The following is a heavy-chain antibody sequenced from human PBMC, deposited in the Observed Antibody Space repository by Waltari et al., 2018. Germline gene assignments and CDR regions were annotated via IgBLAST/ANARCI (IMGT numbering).Heavy chain of an antibody. CDR2: XXGXAEGT. CDR1: GFTGNSYP. V-gene: IGHV3-23*04. Sequence: EVQLVESGGDLVRPGGFLRLSCAASGFTGNSYPMNWVRQAPGKXXGWVSTXXGXAEGTXYXXXVKGRFTXSRDNSXNTLYLQMNSLXVEDTAIYYCXRRMMXSGXWGDFDXWXXXSLVIVSS. D-gene: IGHD1-26*01. J-gene: IGHJ4*02. CDR3: XRRMMXSGXWGDFDX.